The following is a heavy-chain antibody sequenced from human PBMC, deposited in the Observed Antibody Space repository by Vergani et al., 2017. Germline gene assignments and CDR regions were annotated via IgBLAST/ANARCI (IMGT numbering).Heavy chain of an antibody. CDR3: ARIVLLWFGESHFDY. Sequence: QVTLRESGPALVKPTQTLTLTCTFSGFSLSTSGMCVSWIRQPPGKALEWLARIDWDDDKYYSTSLKTRLTISKDTSKNQVVLTMTNMDPVDTATYYCARIVLLWFGESHFDYWGQGTLVTVSS. CDR2: IDWDDDK. J-gene: IGHJ4*02. V-gene: IGHV2-70*15. D-gene: IGHD3-10*01. CDR1: GFSLSTSGMC.